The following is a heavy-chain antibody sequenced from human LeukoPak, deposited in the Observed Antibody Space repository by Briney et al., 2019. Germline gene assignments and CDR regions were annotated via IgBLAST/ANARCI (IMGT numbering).Heavy chain of an antibody. D-gene: IGHD3-9*01. CDR1: GFTFSSYG. V-gene: IGHV3-30*18. CDR3: AKEAGYGYYDILTGYSASRYYFDY. Sequence: GGSLRLSCAASGFTFSSYGMHWVRQAPGKGLEWVAVISYDGSNKYYADSVKGRFTISRDNSKNTLYLQMNSLRAEDTAVYYCAKEAGYGYYDILTGYSASRYYFDYWGQGTLVTVSS. CDR2: ISYDGSNK. J-gene: IGHJ4*02.